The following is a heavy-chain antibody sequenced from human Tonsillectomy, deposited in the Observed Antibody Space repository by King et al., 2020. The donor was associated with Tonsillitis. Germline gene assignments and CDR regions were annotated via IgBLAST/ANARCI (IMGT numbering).Heavy chain of an antibody. Sequence: QLVQSGGGVVQPGGALRLSCAASGFTSSSYAMHWVRQAPGKGLGGGAVISYDGSNKYYADSVKGRFTISRDNSKNTLYLQMNSMRAADAAVYYCAREGRAAGDAFDIWGQGTMVTVSS. D-gene: IGHD6-13*01. CDR1: GFTSSSYA. J-gene: IGHJ3*02. CDR2: ISYDGSNK. V-gene: IGHV3-30*04. CDR3: AREGRAAGDAFDI.